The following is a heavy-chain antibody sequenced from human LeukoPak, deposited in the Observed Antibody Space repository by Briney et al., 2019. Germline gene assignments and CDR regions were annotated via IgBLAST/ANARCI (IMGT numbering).Heavy chain of an antibody. CDR1: GGSISRSGYY. D-gene: IGHD6-13*01. J-gene: IGHJ5*02. Sequence: SETPSLTCTVSGGSISRSGYYWGWIRQPPGTGLEWIGSIYYTGTTYYNLSLKSRVTISVDTSKNQFSLNLSSVTAADTAMYYCARHIVAGGDPDWFDPWGQGTLVTVSS. CDR3: ARHIVAGGDPDWFDP. CDR2: IYYTGTT. V-gene: IGHV4-39*01.